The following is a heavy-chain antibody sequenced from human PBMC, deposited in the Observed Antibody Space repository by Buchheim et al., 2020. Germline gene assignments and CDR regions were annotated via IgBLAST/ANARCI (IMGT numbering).Heavy chain of an antibody. J-gene: IGHJ4*01. V-gene: IGHV4-59*01. CDR3: ARDIDY. CDR1: GGSISSYY. CDR2: IYHSGST. Sequence: QVQLQESGPGLVKPSETLSLTCTVSGGSISSYYWSWIRQPPGKGLEWIGYIYHSGSTNYIPSLKSRVTISIETPKNQFTLKLSSVTAADTAVYYCARDIDYWGQGTL.